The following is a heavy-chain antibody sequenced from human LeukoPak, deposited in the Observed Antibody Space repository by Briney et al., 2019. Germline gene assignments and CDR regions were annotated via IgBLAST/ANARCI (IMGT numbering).Heavy chain of an antibody. V-gene: IGHV4-39*07. D-gene: IGHD3-22*01. CDR3: ARGAAYDSSGYFPY. CDR2: INHSGST. Sequence: SETLSLTCTVSGGSISSSSYYWGWIRQPPGKGLEWIGEINHSGSTNYNPSLKSRVTISVDTSKNQFSLKLSSVTAADTAVYYCARGAAYDSSGYFPYWGQGTLVTVSS. CDR1: GGSISSSSYY. J-gene: IGHJ4*02.